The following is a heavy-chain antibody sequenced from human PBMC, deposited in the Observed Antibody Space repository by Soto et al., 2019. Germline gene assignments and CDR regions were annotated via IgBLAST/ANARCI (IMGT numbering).Heavy chain of an antibody. Sequence: QVQLQQWGAGLLKPSETLSLTCAVYGGSFSGYYWSWIRQPPGKGLEWIGEINHSGSTNYNPSLKSRVTISVDTSKNQFSLKLSSVTAADTAVYYCARGLVPKLYDSSGYYQRREPYYYYGMDVWGQGTTVTVSS. CDR3: ARGLVPKLYDSSGYYQRREPYYYYGMDV. CDR2: INHSGST. D-gene: IGHD3-22*01. J-gene: IGHJ6*02. V-gene: IGHV4-34*01. CDR1: GGSFSGYY.